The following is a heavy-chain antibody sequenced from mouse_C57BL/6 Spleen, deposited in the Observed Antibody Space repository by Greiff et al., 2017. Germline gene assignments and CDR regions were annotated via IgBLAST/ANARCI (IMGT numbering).Heavy chain of an antibody. J-gene: IGHJ1*03. CDR1: GFTFSSYA. Sequence: EVKLMESGGGLVKPGGSLKLSCAASGFTFSSYAMSWVRQTPDKRLEWVATISDGGSYTYYPDNVKGRFTISRDNAKNNLYLQMSHLKSEDTAMYYCARDRGYDYDYWYFDVWGTGTTVTVSS. V-gene: IGHV5-4*01. CDR2: ISDGGSYT. CDR3: ARDRGYDYDYWYFDV. D-gene: IGHD2-4*01.